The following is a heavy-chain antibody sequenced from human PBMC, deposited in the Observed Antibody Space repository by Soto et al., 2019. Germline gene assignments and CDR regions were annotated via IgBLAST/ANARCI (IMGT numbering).Heavy chain of an antibody. CDR3: ANEIQDDYSNYGSLVSYGMDV. CDR1: GFTFSSYA. J-gene: IGHJ6*02. V-gene: IGHV3-23*01. D-gene: IGHD4-4*01. CDR2: ISGSGGST. Sequence: GGSLRLSCAASGFTFSSYAMSWVRQAPGKGLEWVSAISGSGGSTYYADSVKGRFTISRDNSKNTLYLQMNSLRAEDTAVYYCANEIQDDYSNYGSLVSYGMDVWGQGTTVTVSS.